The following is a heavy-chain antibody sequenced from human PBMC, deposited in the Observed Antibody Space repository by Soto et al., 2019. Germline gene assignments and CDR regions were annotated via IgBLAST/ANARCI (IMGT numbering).Heavy chain of an antibody. V-gene: IGHV3-30*18. Sequence: LRLSCAASGFTFSSYGMHWVRQAPGKGLEWVAVISYDGSNKYYADSVKGRFTISRDNSKNTLYLQMNSLRAEDTAVYYCAKDRGSSPYYYFDYWGQGTLVTVSS. D-gene: IGHD6-6*01. CDR3: AKDRGSSPYYYFDY. CDR1: GFTFSSYG. CDR2: ISYDGSNK. J-gene: IGHJ4*02.